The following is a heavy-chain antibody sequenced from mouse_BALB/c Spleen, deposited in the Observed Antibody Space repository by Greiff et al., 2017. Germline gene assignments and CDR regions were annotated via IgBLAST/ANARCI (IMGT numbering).Heavy chain of an antibody. CDR3: ARSKWILHE. Sequence: VHVMQSGPELVKPGASVKISCKASGYTFTSYVMDWVKQKPGQGLEWMGYINPYNDGSKNNEKLKGKATLTSHKSSSTAYMELSSLTSEDSAVYYCARSKWILHEWDQGTTLTLSS. V-gene: IGHV1-14*01. CDR1: GYTFTSYV. CDR2: INPYNDGS. J-gene: IGHJ2*01. D-gene: IGHD1-3*01.